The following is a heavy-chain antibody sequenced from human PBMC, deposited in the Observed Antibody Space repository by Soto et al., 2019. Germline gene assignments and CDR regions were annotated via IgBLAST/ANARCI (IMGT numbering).Heavy chain of an antibody. J-gene: IGHJ4*02. Sequence: EVQLVESGGGLVPPGGSVRLSCAASGFIFKMYWMHWVRQTPGKGLVWISRIYNDGSDTDYADSVRGRFTISRDNVNDTPYLQMNNLRAEDSGLYYCTRGPRPISTGTGAYWGQGTQVTVSS. CDR1: GFIFKMYW. CDR2: IYNDGSDT. D-gene: IGHD3-10*01. V-gene: IGHV3-74*01. CDR3: TRGPRPISTGTGAY.